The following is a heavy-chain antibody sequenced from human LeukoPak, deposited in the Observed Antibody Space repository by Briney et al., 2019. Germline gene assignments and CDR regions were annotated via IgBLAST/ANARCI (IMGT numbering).Heavy chain of an antibody. V-gene: IGHV3-30*04. J-gene: IGHJ4*02. CDR2: ISYDGSNK. CDR3: ARVQITYGDYRTFDY. Sequence: GGSLRLSCAASGFTFSSYAMSWVRQAPGKGLEWVAVISYDGSNKYYADSVKGRFTISRDNSKNTLYLQMNSLRAEDTAVYYCARVQITYGDYRTFDYWGQGTLVTVSS. D-gene: IGHD4-17*01. CDR1: GFTFSSYA.